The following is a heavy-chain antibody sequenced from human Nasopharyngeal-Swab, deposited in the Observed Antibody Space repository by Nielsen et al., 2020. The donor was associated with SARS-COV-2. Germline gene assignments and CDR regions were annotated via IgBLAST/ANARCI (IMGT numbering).Heavy chain of an antibody. CDR1: GGSVSSGSYY. Sequence: GSLRLSCTVSGGSVSSGSYYWSWIRRPPGKGLEWIGYIYYSGSTNYNPSLKSRVTISVDTSKNQFSLKLSSVTAADAAVHYCARLYDYVWGSYRYTSVVGAFDIWGQGTTVTVSS. CDR2: IYYSGST. J-gene: IGHJ3*02. D-gene: IGHD3-16*02. CDR3: ARLYDYVWGSYRYTSVVGAFDI. V-gene: IGHV4-61*01.